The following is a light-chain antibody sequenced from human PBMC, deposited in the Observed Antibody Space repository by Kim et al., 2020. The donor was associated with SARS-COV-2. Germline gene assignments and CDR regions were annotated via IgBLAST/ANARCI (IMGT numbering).Light chain of an antibody. V-gene: IGLV4-69*01. Sequence: QLVVTQSPSASASLGAPVKLTCTLSSGHSSYAIAWHQQQPEKGPRYLMKLNSDGSHSKGDGIPDRFSGSSSGAERYLTFSSLQSEDEADYYWQTIEVFGGGTQLTVL. J-gene: IGLJ3*02. CDR1: SGHSSYA. CDR2: LNSDGSH. CDR3: QTIEV.